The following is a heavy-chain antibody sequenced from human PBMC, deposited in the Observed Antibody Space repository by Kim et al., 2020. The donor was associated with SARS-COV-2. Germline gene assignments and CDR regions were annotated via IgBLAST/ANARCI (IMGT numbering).Heavy chain of an antibody. D-gene: IGHD4-17*01. CDR2: ISGSSSII. CDR3: VKDTMTTSFDY. Sequence: GGSLRLSCAASGFTFSTCNMNWVRQAPGKGLEWVSYISGSSSIIYYADSVKGRFTISRDNAKNSLYLQMSSLRDEDTAVYYCVKDTMTTSFDYWGQGT. V-gene: IGHV3-48*02. CDR1: GFTFSTCN. J-gene: IGHJ4*02.